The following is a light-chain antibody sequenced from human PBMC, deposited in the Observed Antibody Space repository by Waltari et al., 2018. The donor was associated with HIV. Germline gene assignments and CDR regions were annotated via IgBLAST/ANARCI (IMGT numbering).Light chain of an antibody. CDR1: SSDVGGYNY. J-gene: IGLJ1*01. V-gene: IGLV2-14*01. CDR2: EVN. CDR3: ISYTGFTTPYV. Sequence: QSALTQPASVSGSPGQSITISCTGTSSDVGGYNYVSWYQQHPGKAPEFMMYEVNKRPSGVSNRFSGSKSGNTASLTISGLQAEDEADYYCISYTGFTTPYVFGTGTKVTVL.